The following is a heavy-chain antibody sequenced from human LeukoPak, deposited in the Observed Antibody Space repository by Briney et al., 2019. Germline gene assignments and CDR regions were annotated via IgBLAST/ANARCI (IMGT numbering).Heavy chain of an antibody. J-gene: IGHJ4*02. V-gene: IGHV3-23*01. CDR3: AKATGYLL. D-gene: IGHD1-14*01. CDR1: GFTFSSYA. Sequence: PGGTLRLSCGASGFTFSSYAMNWVRQAPGKGLEWVSVISGSGGSTYYADSVKGRFTISRDNSKNTLYLQMNSLRAEDTAVYYCAKATGYLLWGQGTLVTVSS. CDR2: ISGSGGST.